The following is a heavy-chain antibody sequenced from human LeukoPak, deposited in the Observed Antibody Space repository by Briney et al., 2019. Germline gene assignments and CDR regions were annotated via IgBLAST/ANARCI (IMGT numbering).Heavy chain of an antibody. CDR3: APRGDIEHSYGYGKWFDP. V-gene: IGHV4-34*01. CDR1: GGSFSGYY. J-gene: IGHJ5*02. Sequence: SETLSLTCAVYGGSFSGYYWSWIRQPPGKGLEWIGEINHSGSTNYNASLKSRVTVSVDSSKNQFSLRLSSVAAADTAVYYCAPRGDIEHSYGYGKWFDPWGQGTRVTVSS. CDR2: INHSGST. D-gene: IGHD5-18*01.